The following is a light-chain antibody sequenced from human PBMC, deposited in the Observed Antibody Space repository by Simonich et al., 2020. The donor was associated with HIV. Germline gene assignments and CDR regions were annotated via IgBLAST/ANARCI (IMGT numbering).Light chain of an antibody. V-gene: IGKV1-5*03. J-gene: IGKJ2*01. Sequence: DIQMTQSPSTLSASVGDRVTITCRASQSISSWLAWYQQKPGKAPKLLIYKASSLESGVPSRFSGSGSGTEFTLTISSLQPDDFATYYCQQYDSYPYTFGQGTKLEIK. CDR1: QSISSW. CDR2: KAS. CDR3: QQYDSYPYT.